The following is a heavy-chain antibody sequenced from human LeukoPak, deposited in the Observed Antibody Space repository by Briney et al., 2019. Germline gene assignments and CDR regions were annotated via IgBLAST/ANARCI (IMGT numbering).Heavy chain of an antibody. Sequence: PSETLSLTCAVYGGSFSGYYWSWIRQPPGKGLEWIGEINHSGSTNYNPSLKSRVTISVDTSKNQFSLKLSPVTAADTAVYYCACSSTNYYYYGMDVWGQGTTVTVSS. CDR1: GGSFSGYY. CDR3: ACSSTNYYYYGMDV. V-gene: IGHV4-34*01. CDR2: INHSGST. D-gene: IGHD2-2*01. J-gene: IGHJ6*02.